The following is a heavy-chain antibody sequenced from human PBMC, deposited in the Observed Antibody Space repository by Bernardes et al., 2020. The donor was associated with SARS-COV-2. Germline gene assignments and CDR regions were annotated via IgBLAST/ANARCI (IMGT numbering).Heavy chain of an antibody. J-gene: IGHJ4*02. V-gene: IGHV3-7*01. CDR1: GFTFSSYA. D-gene: IGHD3-10*01. Sequence: GGSLRLSCAASGFTFSSYAMHWVRLTPGKGLEWVANIRQDGSEEQYVDSLKGRFTISRDNARNSVYLQMNSLRVEDTAVYYCARASRTLPEFWGQGTRVTVSS. CDR2: IRQDGSEE. CDR3: ARASRTLPEF.